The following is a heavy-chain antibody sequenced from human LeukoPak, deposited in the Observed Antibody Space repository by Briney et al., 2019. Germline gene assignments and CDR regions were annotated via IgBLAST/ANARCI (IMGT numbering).Heavy chain of an antibody. Sequence: SETLSLTCTVSGATISSYYWSWIRQPPGKGLEWIGYIYYSGSTNYNPSLKSRVTISVDTSKNQFSLKLSSVTAADTAVYYCARQIAAAGIFYYWGQGTLVTVSS. V-gene: IGHV4-59*08. D-gene: IGHD6-13*01. CDR1: GATISSYY. J-gene: IGHJ4*02. CDR3: ARQIAAAGIFYY. CDR2: IYYSGST.